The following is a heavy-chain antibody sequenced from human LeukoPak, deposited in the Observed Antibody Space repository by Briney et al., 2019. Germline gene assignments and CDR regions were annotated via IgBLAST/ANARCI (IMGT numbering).Heavy chain of an antibody. CDR3: ARVQYFNASSAYYNYY. J-gene: IGHJ4*02. V-gene: IGHV4-34*01. CDR2: INHSGST. D-gene: IGHD3-22*01. Sequence: SETLSLTCDVYGVSFSGYYWNWIRQPPGKGLEWIGEINHSGSTNYNPSLKSRVTISIDTSKNQFSLKLSSVTAADTAVYYCARVQYFNASSAYYNYYWGQGTRVTVSS. CDR1: GVSFSGYY.